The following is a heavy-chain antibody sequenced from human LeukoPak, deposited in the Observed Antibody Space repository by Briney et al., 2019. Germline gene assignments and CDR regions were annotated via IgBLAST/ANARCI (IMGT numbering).Heavy chain of an antibody. CDR3: ARGKLRGYSYGANWFDP. J-gene: IGHJ5*02. Sequence: PSETLSLTCAVYGGSFSGYYWSWIRQPPGKGLEWIGEINHSGSTNYNPSLKSRVTISVDTSKNQFSLKLSSVTAADTAVYYCARGKLRGYSYGANWFDPWGQGTLVTVSS. D-gene: IGHD5-18*01. CDR2: INHSGST. V-gene: IGHV4-34*01. CDR1: GGSFSGYY.